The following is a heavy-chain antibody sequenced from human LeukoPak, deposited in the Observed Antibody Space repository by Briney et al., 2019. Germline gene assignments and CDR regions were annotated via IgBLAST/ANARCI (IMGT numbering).Heavy chain of an antibody. V-gene: IGHV3-48*03. CDR3: ARSQLRLSPYYYYYGMDV. Sequence: PGGSLRLSCAASGFTFSSYEMKWVRQAPGKGLEWVSYISSSGSTIYYADSVKGRFTISRDNAKNSLYLQMNSLRAEDTAVYYCARSQLRLSPYYYYYGMDVWGQGTTVTVSS. J-gene: IGHJ6*02. CDR1: GFTFSSYE. CDR2: ISSSGSTI. D-gene: IGHD2-2*01.